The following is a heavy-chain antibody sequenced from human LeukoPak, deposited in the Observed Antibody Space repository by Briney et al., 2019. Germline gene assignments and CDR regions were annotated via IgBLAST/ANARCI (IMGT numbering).Heavy chain of an antibody. J-gene: IGHJ6*04. V-gene: IGHV3-23*01. D-gene: IGHD1-26*01. CDR2: ISGSDVAT. CDR1: GFTFSSYA. Sequence: GASLRLSCAASGFTFSSYAMNWVRQAPGKGLEWVSGISGSDVATFYADSVKGRFTISRDNSKNTLYLQMDSLRAEDTAVYYCATFTWDSRAYYYYGMDVWGKGTTVTVSS. CDR3: ATFTWDSRAYYYYGMDV.